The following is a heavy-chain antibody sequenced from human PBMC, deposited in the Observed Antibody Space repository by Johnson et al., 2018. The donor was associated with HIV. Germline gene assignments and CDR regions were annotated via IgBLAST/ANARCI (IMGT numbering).Heavy chain of an antibody. CDR2: ISHDASHI. Sequence: QVQLVESGGGLVKPGGSLRLSCAASGFTSSTSVLHWVRQAPGKGLEWVSVISHDASHIYYADSVKGRFTISRDNAKNSLYLQMNSLRAEDTAVYYCARESRAGLELRGHAFDIWGQGTMVTVSS. CDR1: GFTSSTSV. CDR3: ARESRAGLELRGHAFDI. D-gene: IGHD1-7*01. J-gene: IGHJ3*02. V-gene: IGHV3-30*04.